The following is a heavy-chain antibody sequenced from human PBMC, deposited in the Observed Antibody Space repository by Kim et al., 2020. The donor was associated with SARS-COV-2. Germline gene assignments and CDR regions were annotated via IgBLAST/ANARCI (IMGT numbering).Heavy chain of an antibody. Sequence: SETLSLTCTVSGGSISSYYWSWIRQPPGKGLEWIGYIYYSGSTNYNPSLKSRVTISVDTSKNQFSLKLSSVTAADTAVYYCARGRQVLRYFDWLFSLDPFDYWGQGTLVTVSS. CDR1: GGSISSYY. CDR3: ARGRQVLRYFDWLFSLDPFDY. CDR2: IYYSGST. D-gene: IGHD3-9*01. V-gene: IGHV4-59*12. J-gene: IGHJ4*02.